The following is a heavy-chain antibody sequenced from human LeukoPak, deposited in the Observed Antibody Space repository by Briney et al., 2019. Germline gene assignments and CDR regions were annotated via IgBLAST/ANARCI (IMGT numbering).Heavy chain of an antibody. J-gene: IGHJ5*02. Sequence: PGGSLRLSCAASGFTVSSNYMSWVRQAPGKGLEWVSYISSSGSTIYYADSVKGRFTISRDNAKNSLYLQMNSLRAEDTAVYYCARVLTSDYGDYDWFDPWGQGTLVTVSS. CDR1: GFTVSSNY. V-gene: IGHV3-11*04. CDR2: ISSSGSTI. CDR3: ARVLTSDYGDYDWFDP. D-gene: IGHD4-17*01.